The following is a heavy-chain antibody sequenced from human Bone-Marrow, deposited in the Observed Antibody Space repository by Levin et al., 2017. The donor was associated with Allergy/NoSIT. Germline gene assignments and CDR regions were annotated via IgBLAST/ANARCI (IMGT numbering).Heavy chain of an antibody. CDR1: GFTFSSYA. CDR2: ISGSGGST. V-gene: IGHV3-23*01. Sequence: PGGSLRLSCAASGFTFSSYAMSWVRQAPGKGLEWVSAISGSGGSTYYADSVKGRFTISRDNSKNTLYLQMNSLRAEDTAVYYCAKVMVSGELSPYYFDYWGQGTLVTVSS. CDR3: AKVMVSGELSPYYFDY. D-gene: IGHD3-16*02. J-gene: IGHJ4*02.